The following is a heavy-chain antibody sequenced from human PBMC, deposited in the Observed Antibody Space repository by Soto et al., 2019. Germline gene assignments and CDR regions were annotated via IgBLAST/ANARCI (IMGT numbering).Heavy chain of an antibody. Sequence: QVQLVESGGGVVQPGRSLRLSCAASGFTFSSYGMHWVRQAPGKGLEWVAVISYDGSNKYYADSVQGRLTISRDNSKNTLYLQMNSLRAEDTAVYYCAKARAGDDCWSGYYYSGGMDVWCQGTTVTVSS. CDR3: AKARAGDDCWSGYYYSGGMDV. D-gene: IGHD3-3*01. V-gene: IGHV3-30*18. J-gene: IGHJ6*02. CDR1: GFTFSSYG. CDR2: ISYDGSNK.